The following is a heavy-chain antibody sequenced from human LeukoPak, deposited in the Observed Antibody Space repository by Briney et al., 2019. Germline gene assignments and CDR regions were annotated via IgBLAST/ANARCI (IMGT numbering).Heavy chain of an antibody. Sequence: GGSLRLSCAASGFTFSSYDMHWVRQAPGKGLEGVAVMWSDGSNKYHADSVKGRFTISRDNSKNTLYLQMNSLRAEDTVVYYCARNSALDYWGQGTLVTVSS. CDR2: MWSDGSNK. J-gene: IGHJ4*02. CDR1: GFTFSSYD. CDR3: ARNSALDY. D-gene: IGHD2/OR15-2a*01. V-gene: IGHV3-33*01.